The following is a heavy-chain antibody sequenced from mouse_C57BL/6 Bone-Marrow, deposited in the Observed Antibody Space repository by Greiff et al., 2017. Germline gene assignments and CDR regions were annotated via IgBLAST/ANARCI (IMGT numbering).Heavy chain of an antibody. CDR3: ARSYDYDNYPIDY. V-gene: IGHV1-64*01. CDR2: MHPNGGSP. CDR1: GYTFTNYW. Sequence: VQLQQPGAELVKPGASVKLSCKASGYTFTNYWMHWVKQRPGQGLEWIGMMHPNGGSPDYNEKFKSEATLSVDKSSRTAYMELSRLTSEDSAVYYGARSYDYDNYPIDYGGQGASVTLSS. J-gene: IGHJ4*01. D-gene: IGHD2-4*01.